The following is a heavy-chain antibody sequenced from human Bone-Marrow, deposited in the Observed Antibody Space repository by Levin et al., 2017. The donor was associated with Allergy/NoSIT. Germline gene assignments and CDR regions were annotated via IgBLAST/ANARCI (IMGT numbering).Heavy chain of an antibody. J-gene: IGHJ4*02. V-gene: IGHV3-33*01. CDR1: GFTFSRYG. CDR2: IWYDGSNE. CDR3: GRDDADGHPLGY. Sequence: QSGGSLRLSCAASGFTFSRYGMHWVRQAPGKGLECVAVIWYDGSNEYYIDSVKGRFTISRDNSKDTLYLEMTSLRAEDTGIYYCGRDDADGHPLGYWGQGTRVTVSS.